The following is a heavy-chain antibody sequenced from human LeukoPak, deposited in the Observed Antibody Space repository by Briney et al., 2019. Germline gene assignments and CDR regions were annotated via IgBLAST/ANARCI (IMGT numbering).Heavy chain of an antibody. D-gene: IGHD2-15*01. V-gene: IGHV3-74*01. Sequence: GGSLRLSCAASGFTFKLYWMHWVRQAPWKGPVWVSRINDDGSSTSYADSVKGRFTISRDDAKNTLYLQMNSLRAEDTAVYYCVRGGASTWSWGQGTLVTVSS. CDR1: GFTFKLYW. CDR3: VRGGASTWS. CDR2: INDDGSST. J-gene: IGHJ5*02.